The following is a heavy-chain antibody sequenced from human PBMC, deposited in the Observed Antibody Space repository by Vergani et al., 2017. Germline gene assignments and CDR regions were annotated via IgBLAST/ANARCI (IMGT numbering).Heavy chain of an antibody. D-gene: IGHD2-15*01. CDR3: ARSRPYCTGGSCPAI. J-gene: IGHJ6*02. CDR1: GESIRSGSHY. Sequence: QVKLQESGPGLLKPSQTLSLTCTVSGESIRSGSHYWSWLRQPAGKGPEWIGHIHTGGSTDLNPSFKSRVSISVDTSKNQFSLKLNSVTVADTAVYYCARSRPYCTGGSCPAIGGQGATVTVSS. CDR2: IHTGGST. V-gene: IGHV4-61*02.